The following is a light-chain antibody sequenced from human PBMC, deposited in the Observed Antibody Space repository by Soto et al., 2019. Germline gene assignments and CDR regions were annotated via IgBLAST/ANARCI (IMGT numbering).Light chain of an antibody. Sequence: DIVMTQSPDSLAVSLGERATINCRSSQSVLYSSNNENSLAWYQQKPGQPPKLLIYWASTRESGVPDRFSGSGSGTDFSLTISSLQAEDVAVYYCQQYYSTPPYTFGQGTKLEIK. J-gene: IGKJ2*01. V-gene: IGKV4-1*01. CDR1: QSVLYSSNNENS. CDR2: WAS. CDR3: QQYYSTPPYT.